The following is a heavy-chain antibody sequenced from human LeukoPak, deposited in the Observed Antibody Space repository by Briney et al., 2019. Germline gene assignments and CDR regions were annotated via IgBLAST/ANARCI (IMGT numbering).Heavy chain of an antibody. Sequence: GGSLRLSCAASGFTFSRNAMNWVRQAPGKGLEGVSFISSSSNYMSYADSVKGRFTISRDNAKNSLYLQMNSLRAEDTAVYYCARPLDSSNNYFDYWGQGTLVTVSS. D-gene: IGHD6-13*01. CDR3: ARPLDSSNNYFDY. CDR1: GFTFSRNA. J-gene: IGHJ4*02. V-gene: IGHV3-21*01. CDR2: ISSSSNYM.